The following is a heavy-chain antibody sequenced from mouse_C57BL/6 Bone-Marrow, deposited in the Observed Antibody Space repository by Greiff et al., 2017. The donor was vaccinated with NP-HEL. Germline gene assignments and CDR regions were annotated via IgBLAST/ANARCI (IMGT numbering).Heavy chain of an antibody. CDR1: GYTFTSYW. Sequence: VKLQQPGAELVMPGASVKLSCKASGYTFTSYWMHWVKQRPGQGLEWIGEIDPSDSYTNYNQKFKGQSTLTVDKSSSTAYMQLSSLTSEDSAVYYCARDYYGSSWDYWGQGTTLTVSS. CDR3: ARDYYGSSWDY. D-gene: IGHD1-1*01. J-gene: IGHJ2*01. CDR2: IDPSDSYT. V-gene: IGHV1-69*01.